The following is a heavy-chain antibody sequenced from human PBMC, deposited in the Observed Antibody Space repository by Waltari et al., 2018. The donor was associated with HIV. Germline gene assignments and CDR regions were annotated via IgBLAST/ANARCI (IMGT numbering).Heavy chain of an antibody. CDR3: ARDFLKMDH. CDR2: IKEDGSEQ. Sequence: EVQLVESGGGLVQPEGSLRLSCAASGFSFSGYWMSWVRQAPGKGLEWVGKIKEDGSEQYYVDSVKGRFTISRDNSKNSLYLQMNSLRAEDTAVYYCARDFLKMDHWGQGTLVTVSS. CDR1: GFSFSGYW. J-gene: IGHJ4*02. V-gene: IGHV3-7*01.